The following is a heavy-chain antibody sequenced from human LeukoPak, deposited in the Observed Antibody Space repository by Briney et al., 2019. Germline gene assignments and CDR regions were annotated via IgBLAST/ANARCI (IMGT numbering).Heavy chain of an antibody. D-gene: IGHD3-10*01. CDR2: IYYSGST. J-gene: IGHJ6*02. CDR3: ARASTKAWFGELRYGMDV. CDR1: GGSISSGGYY. Sequence: PSETLSLTCTVSGGSISSGGYYWSWIRQHPGKGLEWIGYIYYSGSTYYNPSLKSRVTISVDTSKNQFSLKLSSVTAADTAVYYCARASTKAWFGELRYGMDVWGQGTTVTVSS. V-gene: IGHV4-31*03.